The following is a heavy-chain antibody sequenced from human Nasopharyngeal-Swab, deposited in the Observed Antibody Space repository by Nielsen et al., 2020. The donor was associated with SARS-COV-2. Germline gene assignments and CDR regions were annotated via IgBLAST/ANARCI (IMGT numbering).Heavy chain of an antibody. CDR1: GFTFTTYS. D-gene: IGHD3-3*01. V-gene: IGHV3-21*05. Sequence: GESLKISCAASGFTFTTYSMNWIRQTPGKGLEWVSYSTSSGSYIWYADSVKGRFTISRDNAKNSLYLQMNSLRAEDTAVYYCARSRLTIFGVVIGPFDYWGQGTLVTVSS. J-gene: IGHJ4*02. CDR3: ARSRLTIFGVVIGPFDY. CDR2: STSSGSYI.